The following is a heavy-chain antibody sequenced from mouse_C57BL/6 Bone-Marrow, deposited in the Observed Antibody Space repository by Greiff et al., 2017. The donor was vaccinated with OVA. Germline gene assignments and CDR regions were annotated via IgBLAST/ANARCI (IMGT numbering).Heavy chain of an antibody. Sequence: VQLQQSGPELVKPGDSVKISCKASGYSFTGYFMNWVMQSHGKSLEWIGRINPYNGDTFYNQKFKGKATLTVDKSSSTAHMELRSLTSEDSAVYYCARSRRLRRAWFAYWGQGTLVTVSA. CDR3: ARSRRLRRAWFAY. J-gene: IGHJ3*01. CDR2: INPYNGDT. V-gene: IGHV1-20*01. CDR1: GYSFTGYF. D-gene: IGHD2-4*01.